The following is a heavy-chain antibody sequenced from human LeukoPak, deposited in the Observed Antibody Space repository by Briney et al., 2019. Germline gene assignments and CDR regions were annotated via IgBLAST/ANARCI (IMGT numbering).Heavy chain of an antibody. CDR1: GFTFSSFA. J-gene: IGHJ4*02. CDR3: VMAIDY. CDR2: INSNGGST. Sequence: GGSLSLSCSASGFTFSSFAMHWFRQAPGKGLEYVSTINSNGGSTYYAASVKGRFTISRDNAKNTLYLQMSSLRVEDTAVYYCVMAIDYWGQGTLVTVSS. V-gene: IGHV3-64D*09.